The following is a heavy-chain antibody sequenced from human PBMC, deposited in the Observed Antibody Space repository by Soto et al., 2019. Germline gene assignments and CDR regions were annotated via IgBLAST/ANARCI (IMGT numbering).Heavy chain of an antibody. J-gene: IGHJ4*02. CDR2: ISGGGGIT. V-gene: IGHV3-23*01. D-gene: IGHD2-15*01. CDR3: AKGQVAATDFDY. CDR1: GFTFSSYA. Sequence: EVQLLESGGGSVQPGGSLRLSCAASGFTFSSYAMSWVRQAPGKGLEWVSAISGGGGITYSADSVKGRFTISRDNSKNTLYLQMNSLRAEDTAVYYCAKGQVAATDFDYWGQGTLVTVSS.